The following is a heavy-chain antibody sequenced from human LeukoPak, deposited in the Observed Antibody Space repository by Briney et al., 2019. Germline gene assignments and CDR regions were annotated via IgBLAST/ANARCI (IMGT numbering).Heavy chain of an antibody. D-gene: IGHD3-22*01. V-gene: IGHV3-7*01. J-gene: IGHJ4*02. CDR3: ARAVGSSGCDY. Sequence: GGSLRLSCAASGFTFNNYWLTWVRQAPGKGLEWVAKISQDGSEKYYVDSVKGRFTISRDSGKNSLYLQMNSLRVEDTAVDYCARAVGSSGCDYWGQGTLVTVSS. CDR2: ISQDGSEK. CDR1: GFTFNNYW.